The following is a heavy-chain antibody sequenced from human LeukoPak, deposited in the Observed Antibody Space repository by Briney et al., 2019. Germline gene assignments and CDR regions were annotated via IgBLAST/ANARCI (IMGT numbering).Heavy chain of an antibody. CDR1: GDSISSGDYY. J-gene: IGHJ3*02. V-gene: IGHV4-61*02. CDR2: ISSSGST. D-gene: IGHD3-22*01. CDR3: ARVDYDSSAYYYALDAFDI. Sequence: SETLSLTCTVSGDSISSGDYYWSWIRQPAGKGLEWIGRISSSGSTNYNPSLKSRVTISVDTSKNQFSLKLSSVTAADTAVYYCARVDYDSSAYYYALDAFDIWGQGTMVTVSS.